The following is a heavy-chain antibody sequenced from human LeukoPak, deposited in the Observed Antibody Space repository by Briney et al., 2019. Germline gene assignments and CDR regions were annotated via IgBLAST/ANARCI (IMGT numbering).Heavy chain of an antibody. CDR1: GFTFSSYG. V-gene: IGHV3-33*03. Sequence: PGGSLRLSCAASGFTFSSYGMHWVRQAPGKGLEWVAVIWYDGSNKYYADSVKGRFTISRDNAKNSLYLQMNSLRAEDTAVYYCASTIVLRFLEWSLHDAFDIWGQGTMVTVSS. D-gene: IGHD3-3*01. J-gene: IGHJ3*02. CDR3: ASTIVLRFLEWSLHDAFDI. CDR2: IWYDGSNK.